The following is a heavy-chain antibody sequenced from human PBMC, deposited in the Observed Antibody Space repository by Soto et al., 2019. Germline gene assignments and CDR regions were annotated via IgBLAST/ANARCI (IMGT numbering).Heavy chain of an antibody. CDR1: GGSISSGGYS. CDR3: ARGMTTVTTFDY. J-gene: IGHJ4*02. V-gene: IGHV4-30-2*01. CDR2: IYHSGST. Sequence: QLQLQESGSGLVKPSQTLSLTCAGSGGSISSGGYSWSWIRQPPGKGLEWIGYIYHSGSTYYNPSLKRRVTISVDRSKNQVSRKLSSVTAAYTAVYYCARGMTTVTTFDYWGQGTLVTVSS. D-gene: IGHD4-17*01.